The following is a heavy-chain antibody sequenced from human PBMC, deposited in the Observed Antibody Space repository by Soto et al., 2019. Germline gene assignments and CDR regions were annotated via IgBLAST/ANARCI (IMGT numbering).Heavy chain of an antibody. D-gene: IGHD2-2*01. CDR1: GGTFSSYA. J-gene: IGHJ6*02. CDR2: IIPIFGTA. V-gene: IGHV1-69*06. Sequence: SVKVSCKASGGTFSSYAISWVRQAPGQGLEWMGGIIPIFGTANYAQKFQGRVTTTADKSTSTAYMELSSLRSEDTAVYYCARSNDIVVVPAAPYSYGMDVWGQGTTVNVSS. CDR3: ARSNDIVVVPAAPYSYGMDV.